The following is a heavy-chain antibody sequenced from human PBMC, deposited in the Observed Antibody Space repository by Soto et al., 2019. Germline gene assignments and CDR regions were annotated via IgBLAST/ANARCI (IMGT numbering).Heavy chain of an antibody. CDR2: INPSGDT. Sequence: QVQLVQSGAEVKKPGASVKVSCKASGYTFTDYYMSWVRQAPGQGLEWMGIINPSGDTTYSQKLQGRITMTRDTSTSTFYMELSSLKSDDTAVYYCARGGEFWSAYRKYFDFWGQGTLVSVSS. CDR1: GYTFTDYY. CDR3: ARGGEFWSAYRKYFDF. J-gene: IGHJ4*02. V-gene: IGHV1-46*01. D-gene: IGHD3-3*01.